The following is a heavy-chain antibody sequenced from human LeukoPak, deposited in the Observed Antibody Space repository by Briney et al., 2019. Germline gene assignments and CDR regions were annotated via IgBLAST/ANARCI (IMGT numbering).Heavy chain of an antibody. CDR2: TYYRSKWNS. Sequence: SRTLSLTCAISGDSVSSNSASWNWIRQSPSRGLEWLGRTYYRSKWNSDYAVSVKSRITINPDISKNQFSLQLNSVTPEDTAVYYCARAIGGSYLAGEFDYWGQGTLVTVSS. D-gene: IGHD1-26*01. V-gene: IGHV6-1*01. CDR3: ARAIGGSYLAGEFDY. CDR1: GDSVSSNSAS. J-gene: IGHJ4*02.